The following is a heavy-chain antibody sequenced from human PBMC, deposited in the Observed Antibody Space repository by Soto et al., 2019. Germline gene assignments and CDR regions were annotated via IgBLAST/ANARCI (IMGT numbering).Heavy chain of an antibody. J-gene: IGHJ6*02. Sequence: PSETLSLTCAVYGGSFSGYYWSWIRQPPGKGLEWIGEINHSGSTNYNPSLKSRVTISVDTSKNQFSLKLSSVTAADTAVYYCTRGYSGYVSRPYYYYYYGMDVWGQGTTVTVSS. V-gene: IGHV4-34*01. CDR3: TRGYSGYVSRPYYYYYYGMDV. CDR2: INHSGST. D-gene: IGHD5-12*01. CDR1: GGSFSGYY.